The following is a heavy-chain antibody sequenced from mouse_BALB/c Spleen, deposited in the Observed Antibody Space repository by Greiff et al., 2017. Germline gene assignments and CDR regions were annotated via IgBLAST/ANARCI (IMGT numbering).Heavy chain of an antibody. CDR1: GFTFSSYT. D-gene: IGHD1-1*01. V-gene: IGHV5-12-2*01. CDR3: ARGSSYGFDV. Sequence: EVQLVESGGGLVQPGGSLKLSCAASGFTFSSYTMSWVRQTPEKRLEWVAYISNGGGSTYYPDTVKGRFTISRDNAKNTLYLQMTSLRSEDTAMYYCARGSSYGFDVWGAGTTVTVSS. J-gene: IGHJ1*01. CDR2: ISNGGGST.